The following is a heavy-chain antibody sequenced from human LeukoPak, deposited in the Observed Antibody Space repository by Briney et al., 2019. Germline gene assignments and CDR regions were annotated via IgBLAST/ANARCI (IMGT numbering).Heavy chain of an antibody. V-gene: IGHV4-34*01. CDR3: ASSTTGTKHRLSYLRLNY. D-gene: IGHD1-7*01. J-gene: IGHJ4*02. CDR2: INHSGST. CDR1: GVSFSGYH. Sequence: PSETLSLTCAVHGVSFSGYHWNWIRQPPGKGLEWIGEINHSGSTNYNPSLKSRVTISVDTSKNQFSLKLSSVTAADTAVYYCASSTTGTKHRLSYLRLNYWGQGTLVTVSS.